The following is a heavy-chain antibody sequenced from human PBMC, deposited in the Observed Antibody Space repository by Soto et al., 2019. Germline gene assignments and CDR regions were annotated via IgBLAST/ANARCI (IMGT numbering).Heavy chain of an antibody. V-gene: IGHV1-18*01. CDR1: GYGFTTYG. Sequence: QVHLVQSGAEVKKPGASVKVSCKGSGYGFTTYGITWVRQAPGQGLEWMAWISAHNGNTNYAQKLQGRVTVTRDTSTSTAYMALRSLRSDDTAVYYCARGRYGDYWGQGALVTFSS. J-gene: IGHJ4*02. CDR3: ARGRYGDY. CDR2: ISAHNGNT. D-gene: IGHD1-1*01.